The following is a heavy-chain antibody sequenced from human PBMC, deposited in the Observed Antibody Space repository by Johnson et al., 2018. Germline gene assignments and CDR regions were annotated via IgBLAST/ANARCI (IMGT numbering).Heavy chain of an antibody. D-gene: IGHD6-6*01. CDR1: GYTFTSYY. Sequence: VQLVESGAEVKKPGASVKVSCKASGYTFTSYYMHWVRQAPGQGLEWMGIINPSGGSTSYAQTFQGRVTMTRDTSTSTVYMELSSLRSEDTAVYYCAREYSSSGATYYYGMDVWGQGTTVTVSS. CDR3: AREYSSSGATYYYGMDV. CDR2: INPSGGST. J-gene: IGHJ6*02. V-gene: IGHV1-46*01.